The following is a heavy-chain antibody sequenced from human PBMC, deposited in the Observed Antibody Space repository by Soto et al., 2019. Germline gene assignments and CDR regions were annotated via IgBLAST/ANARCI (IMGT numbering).Heavy chain of an antibody. CDR3: ARLNYYDSSGYLGYYGMDV. V-gene: IGHV5-51*01. CDR1: GYSFTSYC. D-gene: IGHD3-22*01. J-gene: IGHJ6*02. CDR2: IYPGDSDT. Sequence: RGESLKISCKGSGYSFTSYCIGWVRQMPGKGLEWMGIIYPGDSDTRYSPSFQGQVTISADKSISTAYLQWSSLKASDTAMYYCARLNYYDSSGYLGYYGMDVWGQGTTVTVSS.